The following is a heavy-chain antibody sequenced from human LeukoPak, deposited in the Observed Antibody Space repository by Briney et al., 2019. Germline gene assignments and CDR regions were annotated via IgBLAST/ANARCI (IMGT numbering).Heavy chain of an antibody. V-gene: IGHV4-59*01. D-gene: IGHD3-10*01. Sequence: KPSETLSLTCTVSGGSISSYYWSWIRQPPGKGLEWIGYIYYSRSTNYNPSLKSRVTISVDTSKNQFSLKLSSVTAADTAVYYCARVPPSMVRGAKNWYFDLWGRGTLVTVSS. CDR2: IYYSRST. CDR3: ARVPPSMVRGAKNWYFDL. CDR1: GGSISSYY. J-gene: IGHJ2*01.